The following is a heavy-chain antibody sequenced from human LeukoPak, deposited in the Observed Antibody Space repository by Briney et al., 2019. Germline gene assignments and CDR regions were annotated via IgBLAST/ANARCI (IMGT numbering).Heavy chain of an antibody. V-gene: IGHV3-7*01. CDR2: IKQGGSEK. D-gene: IGHD3-10*02. J-gene: IGHJ6*04. CDR3: AELGITMIGGV. Sequence: GGSLRLSCAASGFTFSGYWMSWVRQAPGKGLEWVANIKQGGSEKYYVDSVKGRFTISRDNAKNSLYPQMNSLRAEDTAVYYCAELGITMIGGVWGKGTTVTISS. CDR1: GFTFSGYW.